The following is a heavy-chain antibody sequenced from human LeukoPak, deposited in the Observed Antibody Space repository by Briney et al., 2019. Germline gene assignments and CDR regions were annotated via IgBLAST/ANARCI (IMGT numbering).Heavy chain of an antibody. Sequence: SGTLSLTCAVSGVSISSNNWWNWVRQPPGKGLEWIGEIYHSGSSNYNPSLKSRVTISVDKSKNQFSLKLTSVTAADTAVYYCASGFRGQLVYFDYWGQGTLVTVSS. D-gene: IGHD1-1*01. J-gene: IGHJ4*02. CDR1: GVSISSNNW. V-gene: IGHV4-4*02. CDR3: ASGFRGQLVYFDY. CDR2: IYHSGSS.